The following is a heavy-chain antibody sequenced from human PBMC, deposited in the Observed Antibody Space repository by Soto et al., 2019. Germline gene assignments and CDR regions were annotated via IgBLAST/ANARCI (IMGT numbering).Heavy chain of an antibody. CDR1: GRSISSYY. Sequence: SETLSLTCTVSGRSISSYYWSWIRQPPGQGLEWIGYISDSGTTNYNLPLSIRVTMSLDMSKNQFSLNLNSVPAADRAVYYCGGHNGHGPHFDYWGQETLVTVSS. J-gene: IGHJ4*02. V-gene: IGHV4-59*08. CDR3: GGHNGHGPHFDY. CDR2: ISDSGTT.